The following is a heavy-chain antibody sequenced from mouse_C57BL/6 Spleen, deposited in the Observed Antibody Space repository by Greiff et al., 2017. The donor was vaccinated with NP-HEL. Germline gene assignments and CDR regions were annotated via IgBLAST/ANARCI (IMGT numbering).Heavy chain of an antibody. J-gene: IGHJ2*01. Sequence: EVKLQESGPGLVKPSQSLSLTCSVTGYSITSGYYWNWIRQFPGNKLEWMGYISYDGSNNYNPSLKNRISITRDTSKNQFFLKLNSVTTEDTATYYCARVGGYYAYFDYWGQGTTLTVSS. CDR3: ARVGGYYAYFDY. CDR2: ISYDGSN. CDR1: GYSITSGYY. V-gene: IGHV3-6*01. D-gene: IGHD2-3*01.